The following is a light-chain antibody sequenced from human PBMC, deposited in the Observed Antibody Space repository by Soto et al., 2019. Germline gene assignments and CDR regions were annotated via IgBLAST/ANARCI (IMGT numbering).Light chain of an antibody. Sequence: EIVMTQSPATLSVSPGERATLSCRASQSVSSNLAWYQQKPGQAPRLLIYGASTRATGIPARFSGSGSGTEFTLTISGLQSEDFAIYYCQQYSNWPPWTFGPGTKVDI. CDR2: GAS. CDR1: QSVSSN. CDR3: QQYSNWPPWT. J-gene: IGKJ1*01. V-gene: IGKV3-15*01.